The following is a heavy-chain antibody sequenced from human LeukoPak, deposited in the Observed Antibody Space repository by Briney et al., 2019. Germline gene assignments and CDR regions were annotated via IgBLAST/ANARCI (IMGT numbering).Heavy chain of an antibody. D-gene: IGHD3-22*01. CDR3: ARKTYYYDSSGYYYED. V-gene: IGHV3-53*01. CDR2: IYSGGST. CDR1: GFPVSSNY. J-gene: IGHJ4*02. Sequence: GGSLRLSCAASGFPVSSNYMSWVRQAPGKGLEWVSVIYSGGSTYYADSVKGRFTISRDNSKNTLYLQMNSLRAEDTAVYYCARKTYYYDSSGYYYEDWGQGTLVTVSS.